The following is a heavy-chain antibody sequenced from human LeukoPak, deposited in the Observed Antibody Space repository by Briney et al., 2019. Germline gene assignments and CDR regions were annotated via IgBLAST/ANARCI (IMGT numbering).Heavy chain of an antibody. CDR3: ARESSGYYVGY. V-gene: IGHV1-18*01. CDR1: GYTFTNYG. D-gene: IGHD3-22*01. Sequence: ASVKVSCKASGYTFTNYGFSWVRQAPGQGLEWMGWISAYNGYTDYAQKFQFRVTMTTDTSTSTAYLQWSSLKASDTAMYYCARESSGYYVGYWGQGTLVTVSS. J-gene: IGHJ4*02. CDR2: ISAYNGYT.